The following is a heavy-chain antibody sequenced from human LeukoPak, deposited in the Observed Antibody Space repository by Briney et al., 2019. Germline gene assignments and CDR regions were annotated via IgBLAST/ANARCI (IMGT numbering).Heavy chain of an antibody. Sequence: SETLSLTCTVSGGSISSYYWSWIRQPPGKGLKWIGYIYYSGSTNYNPSLKSRVTISVDTSKNQFSLKLSSVTAADTAVYYCARRMDYYYYMDVWGKGTTVTVSS. CDR1: GGSISSYY. V-gene: IGHV4-59*08. J-gene: IGHJ6*03. CDR3: ARRMDYYYYMDV. CDR2: IYYSGST.